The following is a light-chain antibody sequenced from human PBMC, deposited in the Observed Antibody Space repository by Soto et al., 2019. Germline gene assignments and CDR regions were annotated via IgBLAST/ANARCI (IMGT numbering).Light chain of an antibody. CDR2: TTS. Sequence: EVVMTQSPATLSVSPGERATFSCRASESVGRNLAWYQQKPGQAPSLLIYTTSTRASGVPARFSGSGSGTEFTLTINSLQTEDFGLYYCQQYNSWPRTFGQGTKVDIK. CDR1: ESVGRN. CDR3: QQYNSWPRT. J-gene: IGKJ1*01. V-gene: IGKV3-15*01.